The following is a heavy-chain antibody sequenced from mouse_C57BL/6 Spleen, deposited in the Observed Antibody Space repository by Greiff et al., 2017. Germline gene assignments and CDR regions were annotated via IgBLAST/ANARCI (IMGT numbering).Heavy chain of an antibody. CDR3: ARGVFITTANYFDY. CDR2: IDPSDSST. Sequence: QVQLQQPGAALVMPGASVKLSCKASGYTFTSYWMHWVKQRPGQGLEWIGEIDPSDSSTTYNQKFKGKSTLTVDKSSSTAYMPLSSLTSDDSAGYYCARGVFITTANYFDYWGQGTSLTVSS. D-gene: IGHD1-1*01. CDR1: GYTFTSYW. V-gene: IGHV1-69*01. J-gene: IGHJ2*02.